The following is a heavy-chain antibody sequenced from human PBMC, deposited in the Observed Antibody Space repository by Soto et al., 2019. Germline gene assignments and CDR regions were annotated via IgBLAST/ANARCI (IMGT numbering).Heavy chain of an antibody. CDR1: GYTLTSDG. D-gene: IGHD5-12*01. Sequence: ASVKVSCKASGYTLTSDGISWVRQAPGQGLEWMGWISAYNGNTNYAQKLQGRVTMTTDTSTSTAYMELRSLRSDDTAVYYCAREGRYSGSLGGYYYYGMDVRGQGTTVTVSS. CDR2: ISAYNGNT. CDR3: AREGRYSGSLGGYYYYGMDV. J-gene: IGHJ6*02. V-gene: IGHV1-18*01.